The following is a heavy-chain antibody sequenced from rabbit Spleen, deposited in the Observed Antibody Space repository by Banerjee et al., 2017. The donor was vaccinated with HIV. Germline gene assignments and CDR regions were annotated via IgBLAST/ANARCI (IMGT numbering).Heavy chain of an antibody. Sequence: QQQLEESGGGLVQPEGSLTLTCKASGFTFSSYYMGWVRQAPGKGLEWVTCAYAGSSGGTYSATWAKGRFTISKTSSTTVTPQMTSLTAADTATYFCARDVGTSFSTYGMDLWGPGTLVTVS. CDR3: ARDVGTSFSTYGMDL. CDR1: GFTFSSYY. V-gene: IGHV1S45*01. D-gene: IGHD8-1*01. J-gene: IGHJ6*01. CDR2: AYAGSSGGT.